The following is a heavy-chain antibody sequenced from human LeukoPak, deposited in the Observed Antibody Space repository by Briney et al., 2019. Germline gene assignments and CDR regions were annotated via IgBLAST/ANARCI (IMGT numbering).Heavy chain of an antibody. Sequence: PGASVKVSCKASGYTLTELSMHWVRQAPGKGLEWMGGFDPEDGETIYAQKFQGRVTMTEDTSTDTAYMELSSLRPEDTAMYYCASDRTIAAAVDPFDIWGQGTMVTVSS. J-gene: IGHJ3*02. CDR3: ASDRTIAAAVDPFDI. V-gene: IGHV1-24*01. CDR2: FDPEDGET. CDR1: GYTLTELS. D-gene: IGHD6-13*01.